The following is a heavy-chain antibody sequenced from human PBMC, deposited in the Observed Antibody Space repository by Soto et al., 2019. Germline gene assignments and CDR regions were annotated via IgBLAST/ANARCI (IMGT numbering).Heavy chain of an antibody. V-gene: IGHV3-74*03. D-gene: IGHD2-2*01. Sequence: EVQLVESGGGLVQPGGSLRLSCAASGFTFSNYWMHWVRQAPGKGLVWVSRVNSDGSSTTYADSVKRRFTISRDNAKNTLYLQMNSLSAEDTAVYFCARDGLVVPTAMERGYRSYMDVWGKGTTVTVSS. J-gene: IGHJ6*03. CDR3: ARDGLVVPTAMERGYRSYMDV. CDR1: GFTFSNYW. CDR2: VNSDGSST.